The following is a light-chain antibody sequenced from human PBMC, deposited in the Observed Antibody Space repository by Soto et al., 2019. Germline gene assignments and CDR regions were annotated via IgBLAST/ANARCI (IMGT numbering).Light chain of an antibody. CDR3: QQYGSSPRST. CDR1: QSVSSSY. V-gene: IGKV3-20*01. CDR2: GAS. J-gene: IGKJ4*01. Sequence: EIVLTQSPGTLSLSPGERATLSCRASQSVSSSYLAWYQQKPGQAPRLLIYGASSRATGIPDRFSGSGSGTDFTLTISRLEPXDXXXXXXQQYGSSPRSTFGGGTKVXIK.